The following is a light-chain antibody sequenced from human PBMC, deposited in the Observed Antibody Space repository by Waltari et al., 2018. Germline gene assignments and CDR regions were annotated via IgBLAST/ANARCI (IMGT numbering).Light chain of an antibody. V-gene: IGLV2-14*03. Sequence: QSALTQPASVSGSPGQSITISCTGTSSDVGGYNYVSWYQQHPGKAPKLMIYDVNNRPSGGSNRFSGSKSGNTASLTISGLQAEDEAEYYCSSFTSSSTWVFGGGTKLTVL. CDR2: DVN. J-gene: IGLJ3*02. CDR1: SSDVGGYNY. CDR3: SSFTSSSTWV.